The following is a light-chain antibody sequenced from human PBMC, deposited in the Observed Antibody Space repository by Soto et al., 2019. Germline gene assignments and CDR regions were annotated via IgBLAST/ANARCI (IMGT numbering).Light chain of an antibody. J-gene: IGKJ1*01. V-gene: IGKV3-15*01. CDR2: AAS. Sequence: EIVMTQSPATLSVSPGERATLSCRASQFVSTNLAWYQQRPGQAPRLLMYAASTRATDIPARFSGSGSGTEFTLTISSLQSEDFAVYYCQQYYDWPPKTFGQGTKVEIK. CDR1: QFVSTN. CDR3: QQYYDWPPKT.